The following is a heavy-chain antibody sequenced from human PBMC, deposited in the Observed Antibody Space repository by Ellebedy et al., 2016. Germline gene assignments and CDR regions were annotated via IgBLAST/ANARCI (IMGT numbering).Heavy chain of an antibody. CDR3: TRDREVALSLGWPYYYGMDV. D-gene: IGHD1-20*01. Sequence: GGSLRLSXTASGFTFGDYAMSWFRQAPGKGLEWVGFIRSKAYGGTTEYAASVKGRFTISRDDSKSIAYLQMNSLKTEDTAVYYCTRDREVALSLGWPYYYGMDVWGQGTTVTVSS. J-gene: IGHJ6*02. CDR2: IRSKAYGGTT. V-gene: IGHV3-49*03. CDR1: GFTFGDYA.